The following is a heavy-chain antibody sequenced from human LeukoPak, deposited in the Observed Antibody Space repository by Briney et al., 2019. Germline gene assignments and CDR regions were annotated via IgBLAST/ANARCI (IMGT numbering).Heavy chain of an antibody. CDR3: ASQIGIAAAGTSFLDY. D-gene: IGHD6-13*01. V-gene: IGHV4-39*07. CDR2: IYYSGST. Sequence: SETLSLTCTVSGGSISSSSYYWGWIRQPPGKGLEWIGSIYYSGSTYYNPSLKSRVTISVDTSKNQFSLKLSSVTAADTAVYYCASQIGIAAAGTSFLDYWGQGTLVTVSS. J-gene: IGHJ4*02. CDR1: GGSISSSSYY.